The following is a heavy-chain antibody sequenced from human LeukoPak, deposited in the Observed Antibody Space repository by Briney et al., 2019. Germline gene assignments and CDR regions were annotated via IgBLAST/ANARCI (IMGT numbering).Heavy chain of an antibody. CDR1: GFTFSTYT. J-gene: IGHJ4*02. V-gene: IGHV3-23*01. Sequence: PGGSLRLSCAASGFTFSTYTMAWVRQAPGGGLEWVSGISGDGYSTYYADSVKGRFAISRDNSKSTLYLQMNSLRAEDTPVYYCAKDFGRNLGGPGYWGRGTRVTVSS. CDR2: ISGDGYST. CDR3: AKDFGRNLGGPGY. D-gene: IGHD3-10*01.